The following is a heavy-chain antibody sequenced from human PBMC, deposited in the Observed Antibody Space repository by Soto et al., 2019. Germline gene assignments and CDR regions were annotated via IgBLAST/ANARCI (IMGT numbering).Heavy chain of an antibody. D-gene: IGHD4-17*01. CDR3: AREWGPVDYGDYVVYYYYYGMDV. CDR2: IIPIFGTA. Sequence: QVQLVQSGAEVKKPGSSVKVSCKASGGTFSSYAISWVRQAPGQGLEWMGGIIPIFGTANYAQKFQGRVTITADESTSTAYMELSSLRAEDTAVYYCAREWGPVDYGDYVVYYYYYGMDVWGQGTTVTVSS. V-gene: IGHV1-69*01. J-gene: IGHJ6*02. CDR1: GGTFSSYA.